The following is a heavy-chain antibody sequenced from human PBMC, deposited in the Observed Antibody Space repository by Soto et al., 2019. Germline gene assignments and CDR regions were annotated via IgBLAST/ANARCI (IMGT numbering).Heavy chain of an antibody. CDR3: AKDPFEPWGGAYFDH. CDR2: ITSTGST. D-gene: IGHD2-21*01. J-gene: IGHJ4*02. Sequence: PGGSLRLSCAASGFIFSTNGMSWVRQAPGKGLEWVSSITSTGSTYYADSVKGRFTLSRDNSKSTLYLQMNSLRAEDTAVYYCAKDPFEPWGGAYFDHWGQGTSVTVSS. CDR1: GFIFSTNG. V-gene: IGHV3-23*01.